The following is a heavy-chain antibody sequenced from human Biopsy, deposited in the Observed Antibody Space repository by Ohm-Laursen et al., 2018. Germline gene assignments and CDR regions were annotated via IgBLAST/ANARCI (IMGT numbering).Heavy chain of an antibody. CDR1: GFTFTNSW. CDR2: INPDGSTT. J-gene: IGHJ6*02. V-gene: IGHV3-74*01. D-gene: IGHD2-15*01. Sequence: SLRLSCSASGFTFTNSWMHWVRQVPGKGLVWVSRINPDGSTTTYANSVKGRFTISRDNAKKTVYLQMNSLRAEDTAVYYCASAPDCGGGTCYSHNYYGLDVWGQGTTVTVSS. CDR3: ASAPDCGGGTCYSHNYYGLDV.